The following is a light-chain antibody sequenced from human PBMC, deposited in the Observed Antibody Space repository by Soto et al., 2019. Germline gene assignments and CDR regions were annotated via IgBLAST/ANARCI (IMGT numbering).Light chain of an antibody. Sequence: EIVLTQSPDTLSLSPGDRATLSCRASQSVISSYLAWYQQKPGQAPRLLIYGASSRATGTPDRFSGSGSRREFTLTISSLQSEDFGIYYCLQYKDWPLTFGQGTRLEIK. CDR1: QSVISSY. V-gene: IGKV3-20*01. CDR2: GAS. CDR3: LQYKDWPLT. J-gene: IGKJ5*01.